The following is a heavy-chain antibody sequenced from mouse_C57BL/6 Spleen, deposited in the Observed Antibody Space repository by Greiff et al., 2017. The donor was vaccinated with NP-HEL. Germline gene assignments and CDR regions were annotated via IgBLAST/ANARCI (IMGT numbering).Heavy chain of an antibody. Sequence: EVKLMESGGGLVKPGGSLKLSCAASGFTFSDYGMHWVRQAPEKGLEWVAYISSGSSTIYYADTVKGRFTISRDNAKNTLFLQMTSLRSEDTAMYYCAREEGMDWYFDVWGTGTTVTVSS. V-gene: IGHV5-17*01. D-gene: IGHD2-3*01. CDR2: ISSGSSTI. J-gene: IGHJ1*03. CDR1: GFTFSDYG. CDR3: AREEGMDWYFDV.